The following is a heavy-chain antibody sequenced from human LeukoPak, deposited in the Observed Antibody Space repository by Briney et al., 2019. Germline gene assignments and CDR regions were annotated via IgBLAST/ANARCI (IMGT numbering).Heavy chain of an antibody. CDR3: AREGGTFAYYFDD. Sequence: GGSLRLSCAASGFTVSSKYMNWVRQAPGKGLEWVSVIYTGGSTYYADSVKGRFTISRDNSKNTVYLQMNSLKAEDTAMYYCAREGGTFAYYFDDWGQRTLVTVSS. V-gene: IGHV3-66*02. J-gene: IGHJ4*02. CDR1: GFTVSSKY. CDR2: IYTGGST. D-gene: IGHD2/OR15-2a*01.